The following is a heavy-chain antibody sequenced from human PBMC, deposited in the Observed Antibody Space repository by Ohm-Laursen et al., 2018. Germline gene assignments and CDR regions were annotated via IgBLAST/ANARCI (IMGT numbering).Heavy chain of an antibody. CDR1: GFTFRSYG. CDR2: ISYDEKNK. CDR3: ARASSSIAVAGLDY. V-gene: IGHV3-30*03. J-gene: IGHJ4*02. D-gene: IGHD6-19*01. Sequence: SLRLSCAASGFTFRSYGMHWVRQAPGKGLEWVAVISYDEKNKFYADSVKGRFIISRDNSKNTLYLQMNSLRAEDTAVYYCARASSSIAVAGLDYWGQGTLVTVSS.